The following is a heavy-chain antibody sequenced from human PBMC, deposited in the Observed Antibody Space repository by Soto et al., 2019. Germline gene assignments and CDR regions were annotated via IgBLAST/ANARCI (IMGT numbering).Heavy chain of an antibody. Sequence: QLHLVQSGAVVKKPGASVTVSCSASGYPVTAYYMHWVRQAPGRGLEWMGGINPATGAAKYTQTFLGGVPMTRDASTETVFVERSGLTSEDTAVFYCARGGGVGVAGSAAFDMWGQGTLVTVSS. J-gene: IGHJ3*02. V-gene: IGHV1-2*02. D-gene: IGHD3-3*01. CDR3: ARGGGVGVAGSAAFDM. CDR1: GYPVTAYY. CDR2: INPATGAA.